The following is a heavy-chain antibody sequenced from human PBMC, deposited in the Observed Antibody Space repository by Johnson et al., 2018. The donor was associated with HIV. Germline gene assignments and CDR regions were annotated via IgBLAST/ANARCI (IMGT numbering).Heavy chain of an antibody. J-gene: IGHJ3*02. D-gene: IGHD3-3*01. CDR1: GFTVSSYA. V-gene: IGHV3-30-3*01. CDR3: ATRGTFWSGYYDAFDI. Sequence: VQLVESGGGVVQPGRSLRLSCAASGFTVSSYAMHWVRQAPGKGLEWVAVISYDGSNKYYADSVKGRFTISRDNSKNTMYLQMNSLRAEDTAVYYCATRGTFWSGYYDAFDIWGQGTMVTVSS. CDR2: ISYDGSNK.